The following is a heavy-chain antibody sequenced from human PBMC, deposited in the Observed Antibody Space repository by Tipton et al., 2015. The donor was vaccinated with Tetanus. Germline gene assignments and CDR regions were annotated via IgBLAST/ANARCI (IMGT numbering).Heavy chain of an antibody. Sequence: LRLSCTVSGGSINSGGHFWTWIRQRTGKGLEWIGYTYYSGSTGYNPSLKSRVTISIDSSKNQFSLKLTSVTAADTAVYYCARDERYGDYAYWGQGALVTVSS. CDR2: TYYSGST. CDR1: GGSINSGGHF. V-gene: IGHV4-31*02. CDR3: ARDERYGDYAY. D-gene: IGHD4-17*01. J-gene: IGHJ4*02.